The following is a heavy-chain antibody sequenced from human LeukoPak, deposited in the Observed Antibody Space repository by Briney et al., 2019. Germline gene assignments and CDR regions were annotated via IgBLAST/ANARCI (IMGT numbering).Heavy chain of an antibody. J-gene: IGHJ4*02. D-gene: IGHD1-14*01. V-gene: IGHV3-21*04. CDR3: AKSGGSAFDY. CDR1: GFTFSSYS. Sequence: GGSLRLSCAAPGFTFSSYSMNWVRQAPGKGLEWVSSISSSSSYIYYADSVKGRFTISRDNSKNTLYLQMNSLRAEDTAVYYCAKSGGSAFDYWGQGTLVTVSS. CDR2: ISSSSSYI.